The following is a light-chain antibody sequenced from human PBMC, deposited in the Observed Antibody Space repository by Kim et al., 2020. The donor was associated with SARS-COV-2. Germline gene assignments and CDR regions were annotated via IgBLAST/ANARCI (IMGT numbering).Light chain of an antibody. J-gene: IGKJ1*01. Sequence: SPGERATLSCRAIQRVVSSLALYQQKPGQAPRLLIFGASTRATGIPARFSGSGSGTEFTLTISSLQSEDFAVYYCQQYNNWPLTFGQGTKVDIK. CDR1: QRVVSS. V-gene: IGKV3-15*01. CDR2: GAS. CDR3: QQYNNWPLT.